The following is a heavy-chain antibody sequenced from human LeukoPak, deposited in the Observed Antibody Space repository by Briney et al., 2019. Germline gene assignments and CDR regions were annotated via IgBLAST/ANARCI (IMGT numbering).Heavy chain of an antibody. CDR1: GFSLSTGGVG. J-gene: IGHJ4*02. V-gene: IGHV2-5*02. D-gene: IGHD6-19*01. CDR2: IYWEGDK. CDR3: AHTRATEYNSGWSFAY. Sequence: SGPTLVNPTQTLTLTCTFSGFSLSTGGVGVGWIRQPPGKALEWLALIYWEGDKRYRPSLESRLTIAKDTSKDQVVLRMTSMQHVDTATYFCAHTRATEYNSGWSFAYWGQGSLVTVSS.